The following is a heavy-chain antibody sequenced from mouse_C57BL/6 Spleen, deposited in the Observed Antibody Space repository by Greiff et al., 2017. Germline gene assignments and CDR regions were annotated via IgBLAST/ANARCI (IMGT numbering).Heavy chain of an antibody. J-gene: IGHJ2*01. CDR3: ARSAIVTSYYFGG. D-gene: IGHD2-5*01. CDR2: IYPSDSET. Sequence: QVQLQQPGAELVRPGSSVKLSCKASGYTFTSYWMDWVKQRPGQGLEWIGNIYPSDSETHYNQKFKDKATMTVDKSSSTAYMELARLTSEDSAVYYCARSAIVTSYYFGGWGTGTTLTVSS. CDR1: GYTFTSYW. V-gene: IGHV1-61*01.